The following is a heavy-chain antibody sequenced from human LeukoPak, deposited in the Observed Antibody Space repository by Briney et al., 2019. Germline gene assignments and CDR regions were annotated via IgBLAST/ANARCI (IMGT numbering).Heavy chain of an antibody. J-gene: IGHJ5*02. Sequence: SGPTLVNPTETLTLTCAFSGFSLSSSRVGVGWIRQPPGKALEWLALIYWNDDKRYSPALKSRLTITKDTSKNQVVLTMTNMDPVDTATYYCAHRPIVVSGTNYFDPWGQGTLVTVSS. CDR3: AHRPIVVSGTNYFDP. D-gene: IGHD2-2*01. CDR1: GFSLSSSRVG. V-gene: IGHV2-5*01. CDR2: IYWNDDK.